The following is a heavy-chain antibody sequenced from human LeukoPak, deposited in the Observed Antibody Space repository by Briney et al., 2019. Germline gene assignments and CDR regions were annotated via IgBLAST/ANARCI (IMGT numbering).Heavy chain of an antibody. CDR2: ISGSGGST. J-gene: IGHJ4*02. CDR3: AKRRGVSY. V-gene: IGHV3-23*01. D-gene: IGHD3-10*01. Sequence: PGGSLRLSCAASGFTFSSYTMNWVRQAPGKGLEWVSAISGSGGSTYYADSVRGRFTISRDDSKNTLDLQMNSLRAEDTAVYYCAKRRGVSYWGQGTLVTVSS. CDR1: GFTFSSYT.